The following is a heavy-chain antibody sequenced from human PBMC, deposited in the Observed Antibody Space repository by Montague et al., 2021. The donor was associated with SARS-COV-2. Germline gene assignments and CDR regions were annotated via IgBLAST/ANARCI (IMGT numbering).Heavy chain of an antibody. CDR3: ARWYYGSGSYPH. CDR2: IYHSGGT. V-gene: IGHV4-38-2*01. J-gene: IGHJ4*02. CDR1: GYSISSGYY. Sequence: SETLSLTCSVSGYSISSGYYWGWIRQPPGKGLEWIGNIYHSGGTYYSPSLKSRVTVSVDMSKNQFSLRLSSVTAADTAAYYCARWYYGSGSYPHWGQGTLVTVSS. D-gene: IGHD3-10*01.